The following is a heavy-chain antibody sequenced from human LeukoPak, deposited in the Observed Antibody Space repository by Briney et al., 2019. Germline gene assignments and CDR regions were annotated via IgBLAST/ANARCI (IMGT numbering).Heavy chain of an antibody. D-gene: IGHD3-22*01. CDR2: IYYSGAT. Sequence: SETLSLTCTVSGGSISGYYWSWIRQPPGKGLEWIGYIYYSGATNYNPSLKSRVTISVDTSKSQFSLKLSSMTAADTAVYYCARHDTYDSSGYYPLDCWGQGTLVTVSS. CDR3: ARHDTYDSSGYYPLDC. CDR1: GGSISGYY. J-gene: IGHJ4*02. V-gene: IGHV4-59*08.